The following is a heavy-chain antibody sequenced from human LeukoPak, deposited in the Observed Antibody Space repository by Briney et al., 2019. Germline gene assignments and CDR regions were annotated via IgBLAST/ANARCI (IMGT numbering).Heavy chain of an antibody. CDR3: ARDLEMQWYQLPTYYYYYYMDV. CDR2: INPNSGGT. CDR1: GYTFTGYY. Sequence: ASVKVSCKASGYTFTGYYMHWVRQAPGQGLEWMGWINPNSGGTNYAQKFQGRVTMTRDTSISTAYMELSRLRSDDTAVYYCARDLEMQWYQLPTYYYYYYMDVWGKGTTVTVSS. D-gene: IGHD2-2*01. J-gene: IGHJ6*03. V-gene: IGHV1-2*02.